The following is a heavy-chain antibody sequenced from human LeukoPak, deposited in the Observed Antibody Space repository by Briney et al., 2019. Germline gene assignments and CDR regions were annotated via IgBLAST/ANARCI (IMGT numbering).Heavy chain of an antibody. D-gene: IGHD4-17*01. V-gene: IGHV3-21*01. Sequence: PGGSLRLSCVASGFTFSSYSMNWVRQAPGKGLEWVSSISSSSSYIYYADSVKGRFTISRDNAKNSLYLQMNSLRAEDTAVYYCARNPYYDYGDYVPFDYWGQGTLVTVSS. CDR3: ARNPYYDYGDYVPFDY. CDR2: ISSSSSYI. CDR1: GFTFSSYS. J-gene: IGHJ4*02.